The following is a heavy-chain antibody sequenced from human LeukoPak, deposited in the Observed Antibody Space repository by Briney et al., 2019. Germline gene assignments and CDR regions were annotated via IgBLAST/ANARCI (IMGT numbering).Heavy chain of an antibody. J-gene: IGHJ6*02. CDR1: GFTFDDYA. V-gene: IGHV3-9*01. CDR3: AKGHCSGGSCYSGGGMDV. Sequence: GGSLRPSCAASGFTFDDYAMHWVRQAPGKGLEWVSGISWNSGSIGYADSVKGRFTISRDNAKNSLYLQMNSLRAEDTALYYCAKGHCSGGSCYSGGGMDVWGQGTTVTVSS. CDR2: ISWNSGSI. D-gene: IGHD2-15*01.